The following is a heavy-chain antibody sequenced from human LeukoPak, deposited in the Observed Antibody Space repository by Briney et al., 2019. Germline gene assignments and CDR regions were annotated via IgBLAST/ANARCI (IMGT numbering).Heavy chain of an antibody. J-gene: IGHJ6*03. V-gene: IGHV1-69*13. D-gene: IGHD3-10*01. CDR2: IIPVFATA. CDR1: GGTFSSYA. Sequence: SVKVSCKASGGTFSSYAMNWVRQAPGQGLEWMGGIIPVFATANYAQKFQGRVTITADESTSTAYMELSSLRSEDTAVYYCARDAGVGFGELFYMDVWGKGTTVTVSS. CDR3: ARDAGVGFGELFYMDV.